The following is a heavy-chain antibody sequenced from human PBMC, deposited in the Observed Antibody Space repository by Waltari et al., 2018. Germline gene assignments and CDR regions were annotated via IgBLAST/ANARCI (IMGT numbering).Heavy chain of an antibody. D-gene: IGHD4-4*01. J-gene: IGHJ4*02. CDR1: GFTFSSYW. Sequence: CAASGFTFSSYWMHWVRQAPGKGLVWVSRINSDGSSTSYADSVKGRFTISRDNAKNTLYLQMNSLRAEDTAVYYCARDRGLRDYSLDYWGQGTLVTVSS. V-gene: IGHV3-74*01. CDR2: INSDGSST. CDR3: ARDRGLRDYSLDY.